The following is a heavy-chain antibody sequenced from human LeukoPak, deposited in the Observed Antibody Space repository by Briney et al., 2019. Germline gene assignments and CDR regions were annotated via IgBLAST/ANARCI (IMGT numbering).Heavy chain of an antibody. CDR3: ARQGGCSGNSCYSNFDY. J-gene: IGHJ4*02. V-gene: IGHV4-59*08. Sequence: SETLSLTCTVSGGSISSYYWSWIRQPPGKGLEWIGYIYYSGSTNYNPSLKSRVTISVDTSKNQFSLKLSSVTAADTAVYYCARQGGCSGNSCYSNFDYWGQGTLVTVSS. D-gene: IGHD2-2*01. CDR2: IYYSGST. CDR1: GGSISSYY.